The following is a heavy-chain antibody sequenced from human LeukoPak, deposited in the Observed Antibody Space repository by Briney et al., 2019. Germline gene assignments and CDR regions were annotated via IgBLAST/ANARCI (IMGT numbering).Heavy chain of an antibody. Sequence: SETLSLTCTVSGGSISSSSYYRGWIRQPPGKGLEWIGSIYYSGSTYYNPSLKSRVTISVDTSKNQFSLKLSSVTAADTAVYYCARNGRSYYYYYYMDVWGKGTTVTISS. V-gene: IGHV4-39*01. J-gene: IGHJ6*03. CDR3: ARNGRSYYYYYYMDV. CDR2: IYYSGST. D-gene: IGHD1-26*01. CDR1: GGSISSSSYY.